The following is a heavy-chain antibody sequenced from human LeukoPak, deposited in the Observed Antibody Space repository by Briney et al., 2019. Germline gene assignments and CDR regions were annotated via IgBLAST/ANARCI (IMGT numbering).Heavy chain of an antibody. J-gene: IGHJ5*02. D-gene: IGHD6-13*01. V-gene: IGHV4-61*02. CDR2: IYTSGST. Sequence: SETLSLTCTVSGGSISSGSYYWSWIRQPAGKGLEWIGRIYTSGSTNYNPSLKSRVTISVDTSKNQSSLKLSSVTAADTAVYYCAREDLYSSSWHIWFDPWGQGTLVTVSS. CDR3: AREDLYSSSWHIWFDP. CDR1: GGSISSGSYY.